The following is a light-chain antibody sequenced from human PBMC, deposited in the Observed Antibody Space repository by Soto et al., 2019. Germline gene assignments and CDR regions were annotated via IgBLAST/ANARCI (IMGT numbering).Light chain of an antibody. Sequence: DIVMTQSAASLSVCPGERATLXCRASQSVSSNFVWYQQKPGKAPRLLISGASTRAHGSPARFSGSGSVTDFTRTISSLEPEDFAVYYGQQRSNWPPAFGQGTRLEI. CDR3: QQRSNWPPA. J-gene: IGKJ5*01. CDR2: GAS. CDR1: QSVSSN. V-gene: IGKV3-11*01.